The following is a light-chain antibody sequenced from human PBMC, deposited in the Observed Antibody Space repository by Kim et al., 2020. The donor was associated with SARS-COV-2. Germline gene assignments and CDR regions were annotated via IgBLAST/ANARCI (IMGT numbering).Light chain of an antibody. CDR2: GAS. CDR1: QSISSSY. Sequence: LSPGERATLSCRASQSISSSYLGWYQQKPGQAPRLLIYGASSRATGIPDRFSGSESGTDFTLTISRLEPEDFAVYYCQHYGSAPYSFGQGTKLEI. CDR3: QHYGSAPYS. V-gene: IGKV3-20*01. J-gene: IGKJ2*03.